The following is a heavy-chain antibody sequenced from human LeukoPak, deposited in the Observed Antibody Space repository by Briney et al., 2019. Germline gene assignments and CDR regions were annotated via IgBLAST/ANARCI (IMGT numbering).Heavy chain of an antibody. D-gene: IGHD2-15*01. V-gene: IGHV4-59*12. CDR2: IYYSGST. CDR1: GGSISSYY. J-gene: IGHJ4*02. Sequence: PSETLPLTCTVSGGSISSYYWSWLRQPPGKGLEWIGYIYYSGSTNYNPSLTSRVTISVDTSKYQFSLKLSSVTAADTAVYYCARGRISSRAGDYWGQGTLVTVSS. CDR3: ARGRISSRAGDY.